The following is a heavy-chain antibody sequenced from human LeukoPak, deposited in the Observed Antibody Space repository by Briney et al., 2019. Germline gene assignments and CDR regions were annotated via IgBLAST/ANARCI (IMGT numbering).Heavy chain of an antibody. CDR3: ARDSGSPY. J-gene: IGHJ4*02. V-gene: IGHV3-21*01. CDR1: GFTFSSYS. D-gene: IGHD1-26*01. Sequence: GGSLRLSCAASGFTFSSYSMNWVRQAPGKGLEWISYISGSSSSTHYTDSVKGRFTISRDNAKNSLYLQMDGLRAEDTAVYHCARDSGSPYWGQGTLVTVSS. CDR2: ISGSSSST.